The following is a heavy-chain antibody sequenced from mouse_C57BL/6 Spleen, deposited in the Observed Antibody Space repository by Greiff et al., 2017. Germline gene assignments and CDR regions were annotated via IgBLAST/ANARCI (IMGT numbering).Heavy chain of an antibody. J-gene: IGHJ2*01. CDR1: GFTFSDYG. V-gene: IGHV5-15*01. CDR3: ARQTGTRYFDY. Sequence: EVQGVESGGGLVQPGGSLKLSCAASGFTFSDYGMAWVRQAPRKGPEWVAFISNLAYSIYYADTVTGRFTISRENAKNTLYLEMSSLRSEDTAMYYCARQTGTRYFDYWGQGTTLTVSS. CDR2: ISNLAYSI. D-gene: IGHD4-1*01.